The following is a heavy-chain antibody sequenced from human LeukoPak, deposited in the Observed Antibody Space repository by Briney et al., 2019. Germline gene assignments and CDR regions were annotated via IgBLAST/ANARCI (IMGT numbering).Heavy chain of an antibody. CDR2: IYHSGST. D-gene: IGHD3-9*01. CDR1: GGSISSSNW. CDR3: ARLVQDDILTGYSTYYFDY. V-gene: IGHV4-4*02. Sequence: PSETLSLTWAVSGGSISSSNWWSWVRQPLGKGLEWIGEIYHSGSTNYNPSLKSRVTISVDKSKNQFSLKLSSVTAADTAVYYCARLVQDDILTGYSTYYFDYWGQGTLVTVSS. J-gene: IGHJ4*02.